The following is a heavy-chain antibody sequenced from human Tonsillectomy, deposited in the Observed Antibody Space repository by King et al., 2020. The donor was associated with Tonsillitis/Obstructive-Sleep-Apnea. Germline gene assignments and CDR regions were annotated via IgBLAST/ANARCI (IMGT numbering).Heavy chain of an antibody. J-gene: IGHJ4*02. Sequence: VQLVESGGGLVQPGGSLRLSCAASGFTFRRSWMSWVRQVPGKGLEWVANIKEGGSEKYYVDSVKGRFIISRDDAKNTVFLQMNSLRAEGTAVYYCAKTYSGWYGGDWGQGTLVSVSP. V-gene: IGHV3-7*01. D-gene: IGHD6-19*01. CDR2: IKEGGSEK. CDR3: AKTYSGWYGGD. CDR1: GFTFRRSW.